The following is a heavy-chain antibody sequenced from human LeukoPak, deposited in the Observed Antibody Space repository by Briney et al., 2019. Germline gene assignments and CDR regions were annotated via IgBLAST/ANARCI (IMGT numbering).Heavy chain of an antibody. Sequence: PGGSLGLSCAASGFTFSTYGMHWVRQAPGKGLEWVAFIQYDGSNKYYADSVKGRFTISRDNSKNTLYLQMNSLRAEDTAVYYCAKDRISYYYDSSGYFLFPDYWGQGTLVTVSS. CDR1: GFTFSTYG. J-gene: IGHJ4*02. CDR3: AKDRISYYYDSSGYFLFPDY. CDR2: IQYDGSNK. V-gene: IGHV3-30*02. D-gene: IGHD3-22*01.